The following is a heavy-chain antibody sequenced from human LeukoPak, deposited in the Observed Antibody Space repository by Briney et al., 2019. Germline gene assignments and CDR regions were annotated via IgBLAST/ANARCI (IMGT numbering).Heavy chain of an antibody. J-gene: IGHJ4*02. V-gene: IGHV3-30*04. CDR3: ARDLRLRYCSSTTCPGVDY. CDR1: EFTFRIYA. Sequence: GGSLRLSCAASEFTFRIYALHWVRQAPGKGLEWVAAISYEGRNKYYADSVKGRFTISRDNSKNTLYLEMNSLRAEDTAVYYCARDLRLRYCSSTTCPGVDYWGQGTLVTVSS. CDR2: ISYEGRNK. D-gene: IGHD2-2*01.